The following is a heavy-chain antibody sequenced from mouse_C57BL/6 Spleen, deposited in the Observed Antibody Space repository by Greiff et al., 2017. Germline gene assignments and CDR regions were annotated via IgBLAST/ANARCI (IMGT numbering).Heavy chain of an antibody. D-gene: IGHD2-4*01. Sequence: EVKLVESGGGLVKPGGSLKLSCAASGFTFSSYAMSWVRQTPEKRLEWVATISDGGSYTYYPDNVKGRFTISRDNAKNNLYLQMSHLNAEDTAMYYCARGIFYDSFYYFDYWGQGTTLTVSS. CDR1: GFTFSSYA. CDR2: ISDGGSYT. CDR3: ARGIFYDSFYYFDY. J-gene: IGHJ2*01. V-gene: IGHV5-4*03.